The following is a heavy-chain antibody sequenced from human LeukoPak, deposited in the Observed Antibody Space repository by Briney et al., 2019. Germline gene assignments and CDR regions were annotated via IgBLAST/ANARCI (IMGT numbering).Heavy chain of an antibody. CDR1: GFAFSDYW. CDR3: ATEGTDGRGSFGWFDS. CDR2: IKEDGSVK. Sequence: PGGSLRLSCVASGFAFSDYWMTWGRQAPGKGLEWVADIKEDGSVKYYVDSVKGRFTISRDNAKNSLYLQLNSLRVEDTAVYYCATEGTDGRGSFGWFDSWGQGTLVTVSS. V-gene: IGHV3-7*01. J-gene: IGHJ5*01. D-gene: IGHD3-10*01.